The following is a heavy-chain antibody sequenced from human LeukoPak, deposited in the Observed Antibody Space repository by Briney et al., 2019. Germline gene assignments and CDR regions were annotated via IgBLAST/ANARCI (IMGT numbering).Heavy chain of an antibody. J-gene: IGHJ4*01. V-gene: IGHV3-9*03. D-gene: IGHD5-12*01. CDR2: ISWNSGSI. CDR3: ATGHNSVGYREYFTDN. Sequence: GGSLRLSCAASGFTFDDYAMHWVRQAPGKGLEWVSGISWNSGSIGYADSVKGRFTISRDNAKNSLYLQMNSLRAEDMALYSCATGHNSVGYREYFTDNSGPRNLVTVSS. CDR1: GFTFDDYA.